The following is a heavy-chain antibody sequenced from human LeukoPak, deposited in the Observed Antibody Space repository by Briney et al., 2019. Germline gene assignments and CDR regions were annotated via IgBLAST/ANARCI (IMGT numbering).Heavy chain of an antibody. D-gene: IGHD3-10*01. J-gene: IGHJ4*02. CDR2: IYSTGST. V-gene: IGHV4-59*01. Sequence: SETLSLTCTVSGGSIRSFYWSWLRQPPGKGLEWIGYIYSTGSTSYNPSLKSRVTFSVDKSKNQFSLRLSSVTAADTAVYYCARGTGEFRELLAVWGQGTLVTVSS. CDR1: GGSIRSFY. CDR3: ARGTGEFRELLAV.